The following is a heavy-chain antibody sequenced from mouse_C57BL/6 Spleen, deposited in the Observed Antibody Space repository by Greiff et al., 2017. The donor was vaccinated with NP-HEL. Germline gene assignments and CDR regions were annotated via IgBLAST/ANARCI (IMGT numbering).Heavy chain of an antibody. CDR1: GYSFTGYY. J-gene: IGHJ4*01. D-gene: IGHD1-1*01. V-gene: IGHV1-42*01. Sequence: VQLQQSGPELVKPGASVKISCKASGYSFTGYYMNWVKQSPEKSLEWIGEINPSTGGTTYNQKFKAKATLTVDKSSSTAYMQLKSLTSEDSAVYYCARNYGADYWGQGTSVTVSS. CDR3: ARNYGADY. CDR2: INPSTGGT.